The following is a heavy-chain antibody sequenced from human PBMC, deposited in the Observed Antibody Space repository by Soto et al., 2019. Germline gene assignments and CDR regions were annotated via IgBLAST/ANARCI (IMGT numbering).Heavy chain of an antibody. CDR1: GDSVSSNRAA. D-gene: IGHD6-6*01. CDR2: TYYRSKWYN. J-gene: IGHJ5*02. Sequence: SQTLSLTCAISGDSVSSNRAAWNWIRQSPSRDLEWLGRTYYRSKWYNDYAVSVKSRITINPETSKNQFSLQLNSVTPEDKAVNYCPRDKAAARYALPRPPFAPWRQGTLVTVSS. V-gene: IGHV6-1*01. CDR3: PRDKAAARYALPRPPFAP.